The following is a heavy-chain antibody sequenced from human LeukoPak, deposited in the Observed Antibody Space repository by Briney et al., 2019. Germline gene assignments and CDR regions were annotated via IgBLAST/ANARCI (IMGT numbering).Heavy chain of an antibody. V-gene: IGHV3-21*01. CDR2: ISSSSSYI. D-gene: IGHD3-16*01. CDR3: ARDALSLVKYNWFDP. CDR1: GFTFSSYS. Sequence: GGSLRLSCAASGFTFSSYSMNRVRQAPGKGLEWVSSISSSSSYIYYADSVKGRFTISRDNAKNSLYLQMNSLRAEDTAVYYCARDALSLVKYNWFDPWGQGTLVTVSS. J-gene: IGHJ5*02.